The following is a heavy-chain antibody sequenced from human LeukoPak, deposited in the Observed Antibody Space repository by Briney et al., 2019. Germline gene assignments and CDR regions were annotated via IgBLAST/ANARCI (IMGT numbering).Heavy chain of an antibody. V-gene: IGHV1-69*13. CDR2: IIPIFGTA. CDR3: ARDRDYYGSGSYQYAFDY. J-gene: IGHJ4*02. D-gene: IGHD3-10*01. CDR1: GGTFSSYA. Sequence: GASVKVSCKASGGTFSSYAISWVRQAPGQGLEWMGGIIPIFGTANYAQKFQGRVTITADESTSTAYMELRSLRSDDTAVYYCARDRDYYGSGSYQYAFDYWGQGTLVTVSS.